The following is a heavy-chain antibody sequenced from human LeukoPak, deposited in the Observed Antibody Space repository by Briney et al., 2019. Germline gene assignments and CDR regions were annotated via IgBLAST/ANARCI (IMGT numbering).Heavy chain of an antibody. CDR3: AKDRRYFDWLLPFDY. D-gene: IGHD3-9*01. CDR1: GFIFSSYG. Sequence: VGSLRLSCAAPGFIFSSYGMHCVRQAPGKRLGWVAFIRYDGSNKYYADSVKGRFTISRDNSKNTLYLQMNSLKDKDTAVYYCAKDRRYFDWLLPFDYWGQGTLVTVSS. CDR2: IRYDGSNK. V-gene: IGHV3-30*02. J-gene: IGHJ4*02.